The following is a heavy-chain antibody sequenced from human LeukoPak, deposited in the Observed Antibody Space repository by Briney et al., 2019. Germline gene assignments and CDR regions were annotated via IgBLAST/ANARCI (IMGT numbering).Heavy chain of an antibody. J-gene: IGHJ4*02. Sequence: GGSLRLSCAASGFTFSSYWMSWVRQAPGKGLEWVANIKRDGSEKYYVDSVKGRFTSSRDNAKNSLYLQMNSLRAEDTAVYYCARGIVVVPAAIPYWGQGTLVTVSS. D-gene: IGHD2-2*01. CDR3: ARGIVVVPAAIPY. V-gene: IGHV3-7*03. CDR1: GFTFSSYW. CDR2: IKRDGSEK.